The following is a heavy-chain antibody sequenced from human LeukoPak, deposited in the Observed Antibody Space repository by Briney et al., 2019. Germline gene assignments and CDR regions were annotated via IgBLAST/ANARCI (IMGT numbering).Heavy chain of an antibody. V-gene: IGHV1-18*04. Sequence: SGESLKISCKGSGYSFTSYWIGWVRQMPGKGLEWMGWISAYNGNTNYAQKLQGRVTMTTDTSTSTAYMELRSLRSDDTAVYYCARDKGPGYFDLWGRGTLVTVSS. CDR1: GYSFTSYW. CDR2: ISAYNGNT. J-gene: IGHJ2*01. CDR3: ARDKGPGYFDL.